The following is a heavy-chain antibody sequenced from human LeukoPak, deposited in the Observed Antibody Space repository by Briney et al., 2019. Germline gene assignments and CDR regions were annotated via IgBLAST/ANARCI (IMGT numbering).Heavy chain of an antibody. CDR3: AKADAAGDYYYYYYMDV. V-gene: IGHV3-23*01. D-gene: IGHD3-10*01. CDR1: GFTFSSYA. J-gene: IGHJ6*03. Sequence: PGGSLTLSCAASGFTFSSYAMSWVRQAPGKGLEWVSAISGSGGSTYYADSVKGRFTISRDNSKNTLYLQMNSLRAEDTAVYYCAKADAAGDYYYYYYMDVWGKGTAVTVSS. CDR2: ISGSGGST.